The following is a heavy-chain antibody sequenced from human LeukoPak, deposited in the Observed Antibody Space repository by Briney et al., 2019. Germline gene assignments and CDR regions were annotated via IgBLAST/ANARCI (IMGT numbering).Heavy chain of an antibody. J-gene: IGHJ4*02. Sequence: TGRSLRLSCAASGFTFSSYAMHWVRQAPGKGLEWVAVISYDGSNKYYADSVKGRFTISRDNSKNTLYLQMNSLRAEDTAVYYCAESGYSSGWPFDYWGQGTLVTVSS. CDR3: AESGYSSGWPFDY. D-gene: IGHD6-19*01. CDR1: GFTFSSYA. CDR2: ISYDGSNK. V-gene: IGHV3-30-3*01.